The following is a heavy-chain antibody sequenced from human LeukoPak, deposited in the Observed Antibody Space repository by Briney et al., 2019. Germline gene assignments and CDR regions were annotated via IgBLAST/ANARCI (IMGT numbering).Heavy chain of an antibody. Sequence: PGVSLRLSCAASGFSFSSFWMHWVRQVPGKGLVWVSGINSDGTTTGYADSVKGRFTISRDNAKNTVSLQMSSLRAEDTALYYCARGGYGAHMGWGQGTLVTVSS. V-gene: IGHV3-74*01. D-gene: IGHD4-17*01. CDR3: ARGGYGAHMG. CDR1: GFSFSSFW. CDR2: INSDGTTT. J-gene: IGHJ4*02.